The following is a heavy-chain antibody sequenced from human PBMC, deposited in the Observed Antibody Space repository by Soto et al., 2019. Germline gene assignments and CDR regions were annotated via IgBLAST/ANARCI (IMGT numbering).Heavy chain of an antibody. Sequence: PGGSLRLSCAASGFTFSSYAMSWVRQAPGKGLEWVSAISGSGGSTYYADSVKGRFTISRDNSKNTLYLQMNSLRAEDTAVYYCAKEWYYYDSSGYNWFDPWGQGTLVTVSS. V-gene: IGHV3-23*01. D-gene: IGHD3-22*01. CDR1: GFTFSSYA. CDR3: AKEWYYYDSSGYNWFDP. J-gene: IGHJ5*02. CDR2: ISGSGGST.